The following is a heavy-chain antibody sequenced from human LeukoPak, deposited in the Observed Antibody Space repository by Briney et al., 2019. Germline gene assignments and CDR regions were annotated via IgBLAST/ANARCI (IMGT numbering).Heavy chain of an antibody. D-gene: IGHD4-17*01. Sequence: PSETLSLTCTVSGGSISSSSYYWGWIRQPPGKDLEWIGSIYYSGSTYYNPSLKSRVTISVDTSKNQFSLKLSSVTAADTAVYYCARDYGDLQGVFDYWGQGTLVTVSS. J-gene: IGHJ4*02. CDR2: IYYSGST. V-gene: IGHV4-39*02. CDR1: GGSISSSSYY. CDR3: ARDYGDLQGVFDY.